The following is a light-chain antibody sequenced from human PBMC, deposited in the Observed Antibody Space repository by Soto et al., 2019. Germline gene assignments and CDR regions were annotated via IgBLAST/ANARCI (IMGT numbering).Light chain of an antibody. CDR2: DAS. Sequence: DIQMTQSPSTLSASTGDRVSITCLATQDIGTYLAWYQQIPGKAPKLLIYDASTLQTGVPSRFSGSGSGTDFTLTINNVQPEDFATYYCLQAYTFPRTFGQGTKVDIK. V-gene: IGKV1-12*01. CDR3: LQAYTFPRT. J-gene: IGKJ1*01. CDR1: QDIGTY.